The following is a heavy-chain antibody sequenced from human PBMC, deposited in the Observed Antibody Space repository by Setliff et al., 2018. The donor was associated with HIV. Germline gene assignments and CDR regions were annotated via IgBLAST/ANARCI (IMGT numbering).Heavy chain of an antibody. CDR3: VGDETTVTFDY. Sequence: PSETLSLTCAVYGGSFSGHYWSWIRQPPGKGLEWIGEINHSEDTNYNPSLKSRVTISVDTSKNQFSLKLSSVTAADTAVYYCVGDETTVTFDYWGQGALVTVSS. D-gene: IGHD4-17*01. J-gene: IGHJ4*02. V-gene: IGHV4-34*01. CDR2: INHSEDT. CDR1: GGSFSGHY.